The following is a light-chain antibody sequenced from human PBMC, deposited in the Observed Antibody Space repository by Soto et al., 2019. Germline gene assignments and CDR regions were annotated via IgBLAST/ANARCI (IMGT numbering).Light chain of an antibody. CDR1: QSVSSSY. Sequence: EIVLTQSPGTLSLSPGERATLSCRASQSVSSSYLAWYQQKPGQAPRLLIYGASSRATGIPDRFSGSGSGTAFTRTISSLERDAFAVYSCPQYGSSSWFTFGHGTKVDI. CDR3: PQYGSSSWFT. CDR2: GAS. J-gene: IGKJ3*01. V-gene: IGKV3-20*01.